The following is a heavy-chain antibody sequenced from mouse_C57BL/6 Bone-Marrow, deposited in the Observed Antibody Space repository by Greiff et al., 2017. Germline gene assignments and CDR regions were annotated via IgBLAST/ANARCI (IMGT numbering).Heavy chain of an antibody. Sequence: QVQLQQPGPELVMPGASVKLSCKASGYTFTSYWMHWVKQRPGQGLEWIGEIDPSDSYTNYNQKFKGKSTLTVDKSSSTAYMQLSSLASEDSAVYSWTRSDYDSSYSWYFDVWGTGTTVTVAS. D-gene: IGHD1-1*01. CDR2: IDPSDSYT. CDR1: GYTFTSYW. CDR3: TRSDYDSSYSWYFDV. J-gene: IGHJ1*03. V-gene: IGHV1-69*01.